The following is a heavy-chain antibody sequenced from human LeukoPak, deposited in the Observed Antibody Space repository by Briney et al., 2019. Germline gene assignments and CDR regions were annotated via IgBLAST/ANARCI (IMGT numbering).Heavy chain of an antibody. CDR1: GFTLSSYW. V-gene: IGHV3-74*01. CDR2: INTDGSTT. Sequence: PGRSLRLSCAASGFTLSSYWMHWVRQAPGEGMVWVSRINTDGSTTNYADSVKGRFTISRDNAKNTLYLQMNSLRAEDTAMYYCARESCSGGTCINWFDPWGQGTLVTVSS. D-gene: IGHD2-15*01. J-gene: IGHJ5*02. CDR3: ARESCSGGTCINWFDP.